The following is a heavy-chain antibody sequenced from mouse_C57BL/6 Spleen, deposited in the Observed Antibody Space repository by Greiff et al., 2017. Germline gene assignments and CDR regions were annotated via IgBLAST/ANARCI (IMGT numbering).Heavy chain of an antibody. Sequence: EVKLVESGGGLVQPGGSLKLSCAASGFTFSDYGMAWVRQAPRKGPEWVAFISNLAYSIYYADTVTGRFTISRENAKNTLYLEMSSLRSEDTAMYYCARDYGSSYGDYAMDYWGQGTSVTVSS. V-gene: IGHV5-15*01. D-gene: IGHD1-1*01. CDR3: ARDYGSSYGDYAMDY. CDR2: ISNLAYSI. J-gene: IGHJ4*01. CDR1: GFTFSDYG.